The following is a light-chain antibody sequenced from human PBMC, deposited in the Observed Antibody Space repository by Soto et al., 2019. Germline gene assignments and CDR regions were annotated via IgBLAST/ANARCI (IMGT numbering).Light chain of an antibody. V-gene: IGLV2-14*01. CDR1: STDVCGYIF. Sequence: QSALTQPASVSGSPGQSITISCTGTSTDVCGYIFVYWYQQHPGKAPKLMIYEDSNWPSGVSSRFSGSKSGNTASLTISGLQAEDEADYYCPSYTSSSTLDVVFGGGTKLTVL. CDR2: EDS. J-gene: IGLJ2*01. CDR3: PSYTSSSTLDVV.